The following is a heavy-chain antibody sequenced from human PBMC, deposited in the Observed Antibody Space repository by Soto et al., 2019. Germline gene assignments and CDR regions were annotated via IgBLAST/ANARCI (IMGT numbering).Heavy chain of an antibody. D-gene: IGHD1-26*01. CDR2: INSDGSIT. CDR3: ARAMTSVGSAAKGDF. V-gene: IGHV3-74*01. J-gene: IGHJ4*02. Sequence: EVQLVESGGGLILPGGSLRLSCAASGFTFNTHWMHWVRQAPGKGLVWVSRINSDGSITDYADSVKGRFSISRDNPRITLYLQMNSLRPEDTAVYYCARAMTSVGSAAKGDFWGQGTLATVSS. CDR1: GFTFNTHW.